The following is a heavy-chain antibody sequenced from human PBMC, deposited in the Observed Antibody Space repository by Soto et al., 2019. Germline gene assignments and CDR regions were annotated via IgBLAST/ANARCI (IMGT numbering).Heavy chain of an antibody. CDR1: GFTFSGYS. Sequence: GGSLRLSCAASGFTFSGYSMNWVRQAPGKGLEWGSSISSSSSYIYYADSVKARFTISRDNAKNLLYLQMNSLRAEDTAVYYCARDPSGWSPGLVDYWGQGTLVTAPQ. CDR3: ARDPSGWSPGLVDY. D-gene: IGHD6-19*01. V-gene: IGHV3-21*01. J-gene: IGHJ4*02. CDR2: ISSSSSYI.